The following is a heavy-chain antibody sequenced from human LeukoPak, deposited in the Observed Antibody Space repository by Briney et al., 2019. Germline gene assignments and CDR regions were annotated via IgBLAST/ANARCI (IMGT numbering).Heavy chain of an antibody. J-gene: IGHJ4*02. CDR1: GGSISSYY. V-gene: IGHV4-59*01. CDR2: IYYSGST. CDR3: ARDLVGRDGYNLGY. D-gene: IGHD5-24*01. Sequence: SETLSLTCTVSGGSISSYYWSWIRQPPGKGLEWIGYIYYSGSTNYNPSLKSRVTISVDTSKNQFSLKLSSVTAADTAVYYCARDLVGRDGYNLGYWGQGTLVTVSS.